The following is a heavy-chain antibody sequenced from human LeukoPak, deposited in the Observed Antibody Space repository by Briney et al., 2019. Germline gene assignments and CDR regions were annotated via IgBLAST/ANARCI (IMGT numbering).Heavy chain of an antibody. CDR2: ISSSSSTI. V-gene: IGHV3-48*04. CDR1: GFTFSSYS. D-gene: IGHD3-3*01. J-gene: IGHJ4*02. CDR3: ARDRTTIFGVAD. Sequence: PGGSLRLSCAASGFTFSSYSMNWVRQAPGKGLEWVSYISSSSSTIYYADSVKGRFTISRDNAKNSLYLQMNSLRVADTAVYYCARDRTTIFGVADWGQGTLVTVSS.